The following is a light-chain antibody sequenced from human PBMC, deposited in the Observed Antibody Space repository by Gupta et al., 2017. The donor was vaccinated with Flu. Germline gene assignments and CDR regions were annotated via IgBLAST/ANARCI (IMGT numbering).Light chain of an antibody. CDR2: GAS. V-gene: IGKV3-20*01. CDR1: QSVGSNY. CDR3: QQEGNSPIT. J-gene: IGKJ4*01. Sequence: IVLTQSPGTLSLSPGERATLSCRASQSVGSNYLAWYQQKPGQAPSLLIYGASSRATGIPDRFSGSGSGTDFTLTISRLEPEDFAVYYCQQEGNSPITFGEGTKVEIK.